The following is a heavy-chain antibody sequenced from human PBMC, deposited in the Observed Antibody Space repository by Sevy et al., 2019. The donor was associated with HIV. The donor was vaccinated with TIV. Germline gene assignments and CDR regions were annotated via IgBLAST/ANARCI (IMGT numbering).Heavy chain of an antibody. CDR1: GFTFSRSA. D-gene: IGHD1-1*01. CDR2: INTSGAGT. Sequence: GGSLRLSCAASGFTFSRSAMSWVRQAPGKGLEWVSTINTSGAGTYYAYSVRGQLTISRDNSKNTLYLQMNSLRAEDTAAYYCAKGDYNYNFLFDYWGQGTLVTVSS. J-gene: IGHJ4*02. CDR3: AKGDYNYNFLFDY. V-gene: IGHV3-23*01.